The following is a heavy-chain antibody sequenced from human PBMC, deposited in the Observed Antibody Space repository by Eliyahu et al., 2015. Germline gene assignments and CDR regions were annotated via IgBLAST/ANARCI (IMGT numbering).Heavy chain of an antibody. CDR2: ISGNSAYI. V-gene: IGHV3-21*06. CDR3: VREVGAYSNYFDY. J-gene: IGHJ4*02. Sequence: EVQLVESGGGLVKPGGSLRLSCAASGFXFSSNVLNWVRQAPGKGLEWVSSISGNSAYIFYADSVKGRFTISRDNAKNLVYLQMNSLRAEDTAIYYCVREVGAYSNYFDYWGQGSLVTVSS. CDR1: GFXFSSNV. D-gene: IGHD4-11*01.